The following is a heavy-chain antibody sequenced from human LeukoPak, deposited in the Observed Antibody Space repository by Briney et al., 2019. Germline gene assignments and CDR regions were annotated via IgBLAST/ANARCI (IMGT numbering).Heavy chain of an antibody. J-gene: IGHJ5*02. CDR3: ARAKPGGNWFDP. D-gene: IGHD3-16*01. CDR2: INTDGSGT. CDR1: GFTFRTYW. Sequence: RGSLRLSCAASGFTFRTYWMHWVRQAPGKGLLWVSRINTDGSGTIYADSVKGRFTISRDNANNTLYLQMNSLRAEDTALYYCARAKPGGNWFDPWGQGTLVTVSS. V-gene: IGHV3-74*01.